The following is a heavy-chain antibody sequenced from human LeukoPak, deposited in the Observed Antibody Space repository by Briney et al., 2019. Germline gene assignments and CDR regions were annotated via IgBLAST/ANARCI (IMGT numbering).Heavy chain of an antibody. CDR2: IYYSGST. CDR1: GGSISSYY. D-gene: IGHD6-25*01. CDR3: ASAEAGLCFDY. Sequence: SETLSLTCTVSGGSISSYYWSWIRQPPGKGLEWIGYIYYSGSTNYNPSLKSRVTISVDTSKNQFSLKLSSVTAADTAVYYCASAEAGLCFDYWGQGTLVTVSS. V-gene: IGHV4-59*01. J-gene: IGHJ4*02.